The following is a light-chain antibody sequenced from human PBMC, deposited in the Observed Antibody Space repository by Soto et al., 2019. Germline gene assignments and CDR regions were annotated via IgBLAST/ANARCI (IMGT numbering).Light chain of an antibody. CDR2: GAS. Sequence: EIVMTQSAATLSVSPGEGANLXCRASQSVGYDLAWYQQKPGQAPRLLIFGASTRAHGSPDRFSGSGSETDFTRTISSLQSEDFALYYRQQYNNGLRTFGQGTKVDIK. CDR3: QQYNNGLRT. V-gene: IGKV3D-15*01. J-gene: IGKJ1*01. CDR1: QSVGYD.